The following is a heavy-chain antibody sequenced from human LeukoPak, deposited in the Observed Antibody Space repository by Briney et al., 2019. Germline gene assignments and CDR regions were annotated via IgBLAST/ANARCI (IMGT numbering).Heavy chain of an antibody. CDR3: ATDFYDST. Sequence: PGGSLRLSCATSGFTFSNAWMNWVRQARGKGREWVGRIRSNSDGGTIDYAAPVKGRFTLSRDDSKTTLYLQMNSLQTEDTAVYYCATDFYDSTWGQGTLVTVSS. CDR2: IRSNSDGGTI. J-gene: IGHJ5*02. V-gene: IGHV3-15*07. D-gene: IGHD3-22*01. CDR1: GFTFSNAW.